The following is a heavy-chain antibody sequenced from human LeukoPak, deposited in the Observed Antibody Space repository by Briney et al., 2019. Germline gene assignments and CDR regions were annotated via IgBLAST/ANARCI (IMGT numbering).Heavy chain of an antibody. V-gene: IGHV3-7*01. D-gene: IGHD2/OR15-2a*01. J-gene: IGHJ6*03. Sequence: GGSLRLSCAVSGFTFSNHWMNWVRQAPGKGLEWVAHIKQDGSEIYYVDSVKGRFTISRDNPKNSLFPQMNNLRAEDTAVHDYVSRLFHRSSTAFYYFHYMDVWGTGTAVTVSS. CDR3: VSRLFHRSSTAFYYFHYMDV. CDR2: IKQDGSEI. CDR1: GFTFSNHW.